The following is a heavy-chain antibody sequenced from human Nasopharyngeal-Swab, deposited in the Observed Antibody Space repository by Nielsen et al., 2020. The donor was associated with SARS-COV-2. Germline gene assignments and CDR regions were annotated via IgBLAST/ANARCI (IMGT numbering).Heavy chain of an antibody. J-gene: IGHJ4*02. D-gene: IGHD5-18*01. CDR3: ASLNVDTAMVPDY. Sequence: WIRQPPGKGLEWIGEIYHSGSTNYNPSLKSRVTISVDTSKNQFSLKLSSVTAADTAVYYCASLNVDTAMVPDYWGQGTLVTVSS. V-gene: IGHV4-34*01. CDR2: IYHSGST.